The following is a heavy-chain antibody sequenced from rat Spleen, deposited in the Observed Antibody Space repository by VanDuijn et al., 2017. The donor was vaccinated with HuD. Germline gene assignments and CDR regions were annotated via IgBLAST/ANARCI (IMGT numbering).Heavy chain of an antibody. CDR1: GFTFSNYD. CDR2: ISPSGGST. D-gene: IGHD4-3*01. V-gene: IGHV5-25*01. J-gene: IGHJ1*01. Sequence: EVQLVESGGGLVQPGRSLKLSCAASGFTFSNYDMAWVRQAPTKGLEWVASISPSGGSTYYRDSVKGRFTISRDNAKSTLYLQMDSLRSEDTATYYCARHQAGYGYFDFWGPGTMVTVSS. CDR3: ARHQAGYGYFDF.